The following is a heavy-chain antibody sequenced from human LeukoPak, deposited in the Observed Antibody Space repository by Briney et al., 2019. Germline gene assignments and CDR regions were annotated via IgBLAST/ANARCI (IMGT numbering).Heavy chain of an antibody. CDR1: GYTLTELS. D-gene: IGHD2-21*01. CDR3: ATYSSNDYYFDY. Sequence: ASVKVSCTVSGYTLTELSMHWVRQAPGKGLEWMGGFDPEDGETIYAQKFQGRVTMTEDTFTDTAYMELSSLRSEDTAVYYCATYSSNDYYFDYWGQGTLVTVSS. V-gene: IGHV1-24*01. J-gene: IGHJ4*02. CDR2: FDPEDGET.